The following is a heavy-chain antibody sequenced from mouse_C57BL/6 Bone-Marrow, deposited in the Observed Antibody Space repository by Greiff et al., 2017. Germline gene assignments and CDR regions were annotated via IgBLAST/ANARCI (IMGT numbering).Heavy chain of an antibody. J-gene: IGHJ3*01. CDR3: ARRNYYGSSPWFAY. V-gene: IGHV5-6*02. D-gene: IGHD1-1*01. Sequence: EVKLMESGGDLVKPGGSLKLSCAASGFTFSSYGMSWVRQTPDKRLEWVATISSGGSYTYYPDSVKGRFTISRDNAKNTLYLQMSSLKSEDTAMYYCARRNYYGSSPWFAYWGQGTLVTVSA. CDR1: GFTFSSYG. CDR2: ISSGGSYT.